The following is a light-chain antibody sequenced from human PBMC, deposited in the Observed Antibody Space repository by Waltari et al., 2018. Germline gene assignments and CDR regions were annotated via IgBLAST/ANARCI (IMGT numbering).Light chain of an antibody. CDR1: NNDIGYYNF. V-gene: IGLV2-14*01. CDR3: ASYTSTNTVV. J-gene: IGLJ2*01. CDR2: DVT. Sequence: QSALTQPASVSGSPGKSITISCTGTNNDIGYYNFVSWYQRHPGKAPKLMIFDVTRWSSGVSHRFSGSKSGNTASLTISGLQPEDEADYFCASYTSTNTVVFGGGTRVTVL.